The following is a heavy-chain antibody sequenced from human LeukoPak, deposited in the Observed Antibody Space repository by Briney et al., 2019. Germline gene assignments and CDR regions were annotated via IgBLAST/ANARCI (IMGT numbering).Heavy chain of an antibody. J-gene: IGHJ4*02. Sequence: ASVKVSCKASGYTFTTYHMHWVRQAPGQGLEWMGIINPSGGGTNYAQKFQGRVTMTRDTSISTAYMELSRLRSDDTAVYYCASRGGNSKSPFDYWGQGTLVTVSS. CDR1: GYTFTTYH. CDR2: INPSGGGT. D-gene: IGHD4-23*01. V-gene: IGHV1-2*02. CDR3: ASRGGNSKSPFDY.